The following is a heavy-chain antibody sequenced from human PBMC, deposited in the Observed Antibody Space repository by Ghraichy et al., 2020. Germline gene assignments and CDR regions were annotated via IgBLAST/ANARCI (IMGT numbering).Heavy chain of an antibody. Sequence: LSLTCAASGFTFSSYSVNWVRQAQWPWLEWVSYISSSRSSIYYADSVKGRFTISRDNAKTSLYLLLNRLSDEDTAVYYCARGLPSPYYFDYWGQGTLVTVSS. J-gene: IGHJ4*02. CDR3: ARGLPSPYYFDY. CDR2: ISSSRSSI. CDR1: GFTFSSYS. D-gene: IGHD2-2*01. V-gene: IGHV3-48*02.